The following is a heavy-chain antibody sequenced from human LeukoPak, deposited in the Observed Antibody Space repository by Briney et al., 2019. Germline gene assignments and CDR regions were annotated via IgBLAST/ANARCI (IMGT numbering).Heavy chain of an antibody. CDR1: GGTFSSYA. CDR3: ASAAADEAVTIFGVAYYYYMDV. D-gene: IGHD3-3*01. Sequence: SVKVSCKASGGTFSSYAISWVRQAPGQGLEWMGGIIPIFGTANYAQKFQGRVTITTDESTSTAYMELSSLRSEDTAVYYCASAAADEAVTIFGVAYYYYMDVWGKGTTVTVSS. J-gene: IGHJ6*03. V-gene: IGHV1-69*05. CDR2: IIPIFGTA.